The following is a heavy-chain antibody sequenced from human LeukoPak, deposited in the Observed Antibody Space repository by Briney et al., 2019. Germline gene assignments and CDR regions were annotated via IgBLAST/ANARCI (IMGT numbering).Heavy chain of an antibody. CDR3: ARDSSSGYYFKYWYFDL. Sequence: PGGSLRLSCAASGSTFSSYSMNWVRQAPGKGLEWVSYISSSGSTVYYADSVKGRFTVSRDNAKNSLYLQMNSLRAEDTAVYYCARDSSSGYYFKYWYFDLWGRGTLVTVSS. D-gene: IGHD3-22*01. V-gene: IGHV3-48*04. J-gene: IGHJ2*01. CDR1: GSTFSSYS. CDR2: ISSSGSTV.